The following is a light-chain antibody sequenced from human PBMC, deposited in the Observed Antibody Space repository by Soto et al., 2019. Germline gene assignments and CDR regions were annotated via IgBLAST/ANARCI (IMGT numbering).Light chain of an antibody. CDR2: GSS. V-gene: IGKV3-20*01. Sequence: EIVMTQSPATLSVSPGERATLSCRASQSVSSNLAWYQQKPGQAPRLLIYGSSSRAPGIPDRFSGSGSGTDFTLTISRLEPEDFAVYYCQQYGTSPMYTFGQGTKVDIK. J-gene: IGKJ2*01. CDR3: QQYGTSPMYT. CDR1: QSVSSN.